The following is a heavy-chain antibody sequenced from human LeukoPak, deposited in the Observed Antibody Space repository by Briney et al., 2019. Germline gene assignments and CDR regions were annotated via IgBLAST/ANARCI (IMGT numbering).Heavy chain of an antibody. CDR1: GFTFVNFW. J-gene: IGHJ4*02. CDR3: ARDPQYSYDDTGTFDS. D-gene: IGHD3-22*01. CDR2: IKQDGSET. V-gene: IGHV3-7*01. Sequence: GGSLRLSCAASGFTFVNFWMSWVRQAPGKGPEWVANIKQDGSETYYLDSVKGRFTVSRDNAKDSLYLQMNTLRPEDTAVYYCARDPQYSYDDTGTFDSWGQGTLVTVSS.